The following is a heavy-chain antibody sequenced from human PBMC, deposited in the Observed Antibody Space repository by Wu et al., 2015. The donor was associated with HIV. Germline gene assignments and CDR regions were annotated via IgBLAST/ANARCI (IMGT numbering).Heavy chain of an antibody. CDR1: GDSFTNYY. J-gene: IGHJ3*02. V-gene: IGHV1-46*01. D-gene: IGHD1-26*01. CDR2: INPSGGSP. Sequence: QMQLVQSGAEVKKPGASVKISCKASGDSFTNYYLHWVRQAPGQGLEWMGIINPSGGSPRYAQKFQGRVIMTSDTPTNTVYMELSSLRSEDTAVYYCARDHYQRGADAFHIWGQGTMVTVSS. CDR3: ARDHYQRGADAFHI.